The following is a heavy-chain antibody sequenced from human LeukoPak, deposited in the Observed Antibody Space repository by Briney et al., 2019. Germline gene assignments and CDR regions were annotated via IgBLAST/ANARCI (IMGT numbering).Heavy chain of an antibody. J-gene: IGHJ3*02. CDR2: IDLGDNT. CDR3: GRVATYEYGDYDEAFDS. D-gene: IGHD2-21*01. V-gene: IGHV3-53*01. CDR1: GFTVSTNY. Sequence: PGRSLRLSCAASGFTVSTNYINSVHQAPRNWLESDAVIDLGDNTYNADPVKGRFTISRAQSKNTLYLQMNSLRAEDTAIYYCGRVATYEYGDYDEAFDSGGQGTMVGVA.